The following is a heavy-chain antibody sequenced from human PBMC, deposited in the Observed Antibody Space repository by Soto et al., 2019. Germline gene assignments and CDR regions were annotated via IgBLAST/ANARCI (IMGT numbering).Heavy chain of an antibody. D-gene: IGHD5-18*01. CDR3: AMDPRIQLWSSFDY. J-gene: IGHJ4*02. CDR2: IIPIFGTA. CDR1: GGTFSSYA. Sequence: QVQLVQSGAEVKKPGSSVKVSCKASGGTFSSYAISRVRQAPGQGLEWMGGIIPIFGTANYAQKFQGRVTITADKSTSTAYMELSSLRSEDTAVYYCAMDPRIQLWSSFDYWGQGTLVTVSS. V-gene: IGHV1-69*06.